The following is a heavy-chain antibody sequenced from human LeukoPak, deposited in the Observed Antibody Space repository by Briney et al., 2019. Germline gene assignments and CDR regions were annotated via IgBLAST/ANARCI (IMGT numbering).Heavy chain of an antibody. CDR1: GYTFTSYY. D-gene: IGHD1-26*01. CDR2: INPSGGST. Sequence: ASVKVSCKASGYTFTSYYMHWVRQAPGQGLEWMGIINPSGGSTSYAQKFQGRVTMTRDTSTSTVYMELSSLRSEDTAVYYCASSWGGSHYLGLDAFDIWGQGTMVTVSS. J-gene: IGHJ3*02. V-gene: IGHV1-46*01. CDR3: ASSWGGSHYLGLDAFDI.